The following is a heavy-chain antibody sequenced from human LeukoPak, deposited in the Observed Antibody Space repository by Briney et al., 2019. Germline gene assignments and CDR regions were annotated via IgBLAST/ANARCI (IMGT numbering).Heavy chain of an antibody. D-gene: IGHD3-22*01. CDR3: ARGLFRSGYYYRTEYFQH. V-gene: IGHV4-39*01. CDR2: IYYSGST. Sequence: SETLSLTCTVSGGSISSSSYYWGWIRQPPGTGLEWIGSIYYSGSTYYNPSLKSRVTISVDTSKNQFSLKLSSVTAADTAVYYCARGLFRSGYYYRTEYFQHWGQGTLVTVSS. J-gene: IGHJ1*01. CDR1: GGSISSSSYY.